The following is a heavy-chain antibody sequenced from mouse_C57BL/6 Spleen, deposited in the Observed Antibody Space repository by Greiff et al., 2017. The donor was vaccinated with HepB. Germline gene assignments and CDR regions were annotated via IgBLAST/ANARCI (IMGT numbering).Heavy chain of an antibody. Sequence: QVQLQQPGAELVRPGSSVKLSCKASGYTFTSYWMDWVKQRPGQGLEWIGNIYPSDSETHYNQKFKDKATLTVDKSSSTAYMKLSSLTSDDSAVYYCARGQYFDYWGQGTTLSVSS. J-gene: IGHJ2*01. CDR2: IYPSDSET. V-gene: IGHV1-61*01. CDR1: GYTFTSYW. CDR3: ARGQYFDY.